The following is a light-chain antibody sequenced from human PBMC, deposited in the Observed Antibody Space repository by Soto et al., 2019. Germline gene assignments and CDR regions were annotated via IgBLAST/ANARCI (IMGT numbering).Light chain of an antibody. CDR3: CSYAGSYTSL. CDR2: DVD. V-gene: IGLV2-11*01. Sequence: QSALTQPRSVSGSPGQSVTISCTGTSSDVGGYNSVSWYQQHPGKAPKLMMYDVDKRPSGVPDRFSGSKSGNTASLTISGLQAEDEADYYCCSYAGSYTSLFGGGTKVTVL. CDR1: SSDVGGYNS. J-gene: IGLJ2*01.